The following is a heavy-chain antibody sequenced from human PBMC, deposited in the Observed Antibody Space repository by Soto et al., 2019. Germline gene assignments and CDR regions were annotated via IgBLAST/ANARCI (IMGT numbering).Heavy chain of an antibody. Sequence: SETLSLTCTVSGGSISSGGYYWSWIRQHPGKGLEWIGYIYYSGSTYYNPSLKSRVTISVDTSKNRFSLKLSSVTAADAAVYYCASSQSGIAAACTAEYCQHWGQGTLVTVSS. J-gene: IGHJ1*01. CDR3: ASSQSGIAAACTAEYCQH. D-gene: IGHD6-13*01. V-gene: IGHV4-31*02. CDR1: GGSISSGGYY. CDR2: IYYSGST.